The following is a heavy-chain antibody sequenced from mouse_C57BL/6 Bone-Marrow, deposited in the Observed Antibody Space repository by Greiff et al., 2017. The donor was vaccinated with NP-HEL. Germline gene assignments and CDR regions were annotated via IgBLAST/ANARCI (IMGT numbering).Heavy chain of an antibody. D-gene: IGHD2-2*01. CDR3: ARGLRSY. CDR2: ISYDGSN. J-gene: IGHJ2*01. V-gene: IGHV3-6*01. Sequence: DVQLQESGPGLVKPSQSLSLTCSVTGYSITSGYYWNWIRQFPGNKLEWMGYISYDGSNNYNPSLKNRISITRDTSKNQFFLKLNSVTTEDTATYYCARGLRSYWGQGTTLTVSS. CDR1: GYSITSGYY.